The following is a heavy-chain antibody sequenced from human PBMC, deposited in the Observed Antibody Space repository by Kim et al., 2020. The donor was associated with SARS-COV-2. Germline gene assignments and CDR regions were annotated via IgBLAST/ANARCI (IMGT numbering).Heavy chain of an antibody. V-gene: IGHV4-28*01. CDR2: IYYSGST. Sequence: SETLSLTCAVSGYSISSSNWWGWIRQPPGKGLEWIGYIYYSGSTYYNPSLKSRVTMSVDTSKNQFSLKLSSVTAVDTAVYYCARSAYIVVVPDAFDIWGQGTMVTVSS. D-gene: IGHD2-21*01. J-gene: IGHJ3*02. CDR1: GYSISSSNW. CDR3: ARSAYIVVVPDAFDI.